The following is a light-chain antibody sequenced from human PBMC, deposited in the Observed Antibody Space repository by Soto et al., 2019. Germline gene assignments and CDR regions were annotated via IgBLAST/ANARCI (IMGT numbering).Light chain of an antibody. CDR1: SRDIGAYNY. J-gene: IGLJ1*01. CDR2: EVN. V-gene: IGLV2-14*01. CDR3: TSCITANTRCV. Sequence: QSALTQPASVSGSPGQSITISCTGTSRDIGAYNYVSWFQQHPGKVPKLVIFEVNYRPSGVSDRFSGSKSGNTASLTITGLQAEDEADYYCTSCITANTRCVFGSGTKLTVL.